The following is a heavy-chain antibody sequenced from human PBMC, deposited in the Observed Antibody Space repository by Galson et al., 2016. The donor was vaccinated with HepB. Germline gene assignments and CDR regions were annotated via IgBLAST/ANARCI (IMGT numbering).Heavy chain of an antibody. CDR2: ISWHDGST. D-gene: IGHD1-26*01. CDR3: ANDPSTREGYYYGMDV. V-gene: IGHV3-43*01. CDR1: GFSFEDYS. J-gene: IGHJ6*02. Sequence: SLRLSCAAPGFSFEDYSMHWVRQVPGKGLEWVSPISWHDGSTYYADSVKGRFTISRDHTKNSLYLQMNSLRSEDTALYYCANDPSTREGYYYGMDVWGQGTTVTVSS.